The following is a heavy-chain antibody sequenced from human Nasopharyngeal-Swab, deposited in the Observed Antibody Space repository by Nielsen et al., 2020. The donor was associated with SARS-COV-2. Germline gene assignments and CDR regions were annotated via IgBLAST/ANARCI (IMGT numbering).Heavy chain of an antibody. CDR2: IYYSGST. CDR3: ATEGDDRRYYYYGMDV. J-gene: IGHJ6*02. D-gene: IGHD3-22*01. CDR1: GGSVSSGSYY. Sequence: GSLRLSCTVSGGSVSSGSYYWSWIRQPPGKGLEWIGYIYYSGSTNYHPSLKSRVTISVDTSKNQFPLKLSSVTAADTAVYYCATEGDDRRYYYYGMDVWGQGTTVTVSS. V-gene: IGHV4-61*01.